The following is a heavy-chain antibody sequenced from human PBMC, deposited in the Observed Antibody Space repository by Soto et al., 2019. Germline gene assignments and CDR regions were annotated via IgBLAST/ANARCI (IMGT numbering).Heavy chain of an antibody. CDR3: ARDGVGQRIAAGDY. CDR1: GGSISSGDYY. V-gene: IGHV4-30-4*01. Sequence: PSETLSLTCTVSGGSISSGDYYWSWIRQPPGKGLEWIGYIYYSGSTYYNPSLKSRVTMSVDTSKNQFSLKLTSVTAVDTAVYYCARDGVGQRIAAGDYWGQGTLVTVSS. D-gene: IGHD6-13*01. CDR2: IYYSGST. J-gene: IGHJ4*02.